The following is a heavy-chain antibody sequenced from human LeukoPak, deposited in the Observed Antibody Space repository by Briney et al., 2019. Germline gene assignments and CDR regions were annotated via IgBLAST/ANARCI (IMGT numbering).Heavy chain of an antibody. CDR3: AKDPKKYSGALLDNWFDP. V-gene: IGHV1-2*02. CDR1: AYTFTAHY. J-gene: IGHJ5*02. CDR2: INPKQGGT. D-gene: IGHD6-6*01. Sequence: VASVKVSCKTSAYTFTAHYIHWVRQAPGQGLEWMGWINPKQGGTNLPQKFRGRVTMTRDTSISTVYMEMNRLTYDDTAVYYCAKDPKKYSGALLDNWFDPWGQGTLVTVSS.